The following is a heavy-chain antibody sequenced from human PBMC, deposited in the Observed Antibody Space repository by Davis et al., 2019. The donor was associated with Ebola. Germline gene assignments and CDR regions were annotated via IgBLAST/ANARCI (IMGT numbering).Heavy chain of an antibody. Sequence: ASVKVSCKASGYTFTSYYMHWVRQAPGQGLEWMGIINPSGGSTSYAQKFQGSVTMTRDTSTSTVYMELNSLRSADTAVYYCASGGSSANRFFDYWGQGTQVTVSS. CDR2: INPSGGST. V-gene: IGHV1-46*01. CDR3: ASGGSSANRFFDY. CDR1: GYTFTSYY. D-gene: IGHD3-16*01. J-gene: IGHJ4*02.